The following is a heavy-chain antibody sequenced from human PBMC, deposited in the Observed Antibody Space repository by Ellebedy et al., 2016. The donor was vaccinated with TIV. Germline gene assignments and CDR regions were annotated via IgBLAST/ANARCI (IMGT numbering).Heavy chain of an antibody. D-gene: IGHD6-19*01. CDR3: ARVSSGWYEYFDY. CDR1: GGSFNNYY. J-gene: IGHJ4*02. CDR2: FNLCGTT. V-gene: IGHV4-34*01. Sequence: MPSETLSLTCAVYGGSFNNYYWSWIRQLPGKGLEWIGEFNLCGTTNYNPSLKSRVTISVDTSKNQFSLKLNSVTAADTAVYYCARVSSGWYEYFDYWGQGTLVTVSS.